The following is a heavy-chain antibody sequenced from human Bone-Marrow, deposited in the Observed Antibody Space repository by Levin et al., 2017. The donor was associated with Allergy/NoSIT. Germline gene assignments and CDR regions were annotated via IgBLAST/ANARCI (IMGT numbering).Heavy chain of an antibody. D-gene: IGHD6-13*01. CDR1: GYTFSNYA. CDR2: INTNTGNP. CDR3: ARELEEQQHNWFDP. Sequence: GESLKISCKASGYTFSNYAMNWVRQAPGQGLEWLGWINTNTGNPTYSPGFTGRFVLSLDTSVSTAYLPISSLKAEDTAVEYCARELEEQQHNWFDPWGKGTLVTVSS. J-gene: IGHJ5*02. V-gene: IGHV7-4-1*02.